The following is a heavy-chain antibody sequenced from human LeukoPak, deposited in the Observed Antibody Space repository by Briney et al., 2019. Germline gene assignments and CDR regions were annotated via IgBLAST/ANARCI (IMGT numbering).Heavy chain of an antibody. J-gene: IGHJ6*04. CDR2: ISSSGSTI. CDR1: GITFSSHG. Sequence: GGSLRLSCVASGITFSSHGMNWVRQAPGKGLEWVSYISSSGSTIYYADSVKGRFTISRDNAKNSLYLQMNSLRAEDTAVYYCAELGITMIGGVWGKGTTVTISS. D-gene: IGHD3-10*02. V-gene: IGHV3-48*03. CDR3: AELGITMIGGV.